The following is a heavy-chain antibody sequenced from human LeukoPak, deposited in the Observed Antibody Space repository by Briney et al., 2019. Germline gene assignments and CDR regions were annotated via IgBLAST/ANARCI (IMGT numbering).Heavy chain of an antibody. D-gene: IGHD3-22*01. J-gene: IGHJ4*02. CDR3: AKDNGDSSGYSLLFDY. Sequence: GGSLRLSCAASGFTFSSYGMHWVRQAPGKGLEWVAFIRYDGSNKYCADSVKGRFTTSRDNSKNTLYLQMNSMRAEDTAVYYCAKDNGDSSGYSLLFDYWGQGTLVTVSS. CDR2: IRYDGSNK. V-gene: IGHV3-30*02. CDR1: GFTFSSYG.